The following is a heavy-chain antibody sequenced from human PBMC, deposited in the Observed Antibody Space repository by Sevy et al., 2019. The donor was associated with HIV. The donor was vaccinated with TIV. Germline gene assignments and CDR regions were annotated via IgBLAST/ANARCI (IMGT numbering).Heavy chain of an antibody. CDR2: ISSSGSTI. Sequence: GGSLRLSCATSGFTFSDYYMSWIRRAPGKGLEWVSYISSSGSTIYYADSVKGRFTISRDNAKNSLYLQMNSLRAEDRAVYYCARDHSDILTGYYYPPHYWGQGTLVTVSS. J-gene: IGHJ4*02. V-gene: IGHV3-11*01. CDR3: ARDHSDILTGYYYPPHY. CDR1: GFTFSDYY. D-gene: IGHD3-9*01.